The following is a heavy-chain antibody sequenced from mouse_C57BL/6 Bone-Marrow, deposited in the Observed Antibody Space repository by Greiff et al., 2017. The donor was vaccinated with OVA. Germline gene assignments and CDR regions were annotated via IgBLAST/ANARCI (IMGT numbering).Heavy chain of an antibody. D-gene: IGHD3-3*01. V-gene: IGHV5-12*01. J-gene: IGHJ4*01. CDR3: ARHGWGAMDY. CDR1: GFTFSDYY. CDR2: ISNGGGST. Sequence: EVHLVESGGGLVQPGGSLKLSCAASGFTFSDYYMYWVRQTPEKRLEWVAYISNGGGSTYYPDTVKGRFTISRDNAKNTLYLQMSRLKSEDTAMYYCARHGWGAMDYWGQGTSVTVSS.